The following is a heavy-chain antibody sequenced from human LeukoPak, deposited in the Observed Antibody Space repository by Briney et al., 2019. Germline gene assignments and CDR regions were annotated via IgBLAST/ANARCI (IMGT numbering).Heavy chain of an antibody. CDR2: IIPFIGTP. D-gene: IGHD3-16*01. CDR1: GGTFSSYA. J-gene: IGHJ6*02. CDR3: ARSGRYPGGFHGVDV. V-gene: IGHV1-69*13. Sequence: ASVKVSCKASGGTFSSYAISWVRQAPGQGLEWMGGIIPFIGTPTYAPKFQGRLTITADESTSTAYIALSSLRAGDTAVYFCARSGRYPGGFHGVDVWGQGTTVTVSS.